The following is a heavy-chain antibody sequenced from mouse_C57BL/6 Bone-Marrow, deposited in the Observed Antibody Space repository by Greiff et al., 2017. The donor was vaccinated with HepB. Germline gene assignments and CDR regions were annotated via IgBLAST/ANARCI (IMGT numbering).Heavy chain of an antibody. Sequence: DVMLVESGGGLVKPGGSLKLSCAASGFTFSSYAMSWVRQTPEKRLEWVATISDGGSYTYYPDNVKGRFTISRDNAKNNLYLQMSHLKSEDTAMYYCARDYYYGSSYHYYAMDYWGQGTSVTVSS. CDR1: GFTFSSYA. V-gene: IGHV5-4*01. J-gene: IGHJ4*01. D-gene: IGHD1-1*01. CDR3: ARDYYYGSSYHYYAMDY. CDR2: ISDGGSYT.